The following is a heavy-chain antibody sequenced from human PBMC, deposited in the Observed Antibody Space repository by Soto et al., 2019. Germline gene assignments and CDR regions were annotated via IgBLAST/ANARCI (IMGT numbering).Heavy chain of an antibody. D-gene: IGHD1-26*01. CDR3: VKDKVGATHSYAWDI. CDR1: GFTFSSYA. CDR2: ISSNGGST. J-gene: IGHJ3*02. Sequence: EVQLVESGGGLVQPGGSLRLSCSASGFTFSSYAMHWFRQAPGKGLEYVSAISSNGGSTYYADSVKGRFTISRDNSKNTLYLQMSSLRAEDTAVYYCVKDKVGATHSYAWDIWGQGTMVTVSS. V-gene: IGHV3-64D*06.